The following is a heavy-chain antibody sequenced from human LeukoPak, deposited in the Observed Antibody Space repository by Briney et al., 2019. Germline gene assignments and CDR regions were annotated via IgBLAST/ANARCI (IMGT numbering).Heavy chain of an antibody. CDR3: ARGPSETSGSYYNGDC. D-gene: IGHD3-10*01. Sequence: SQTLSLTCAISGDSVSRNTAGWSWIRQSPSRGLEWLGRTYYRSKWYSDFAPSVRNRITINPDTSKNQFSLQLNSVTPEDTAMYYCARGPSETSGSYYNGDCWGQGSLVTVSS. CDR2: TYYRSKWYS. CDR1: GDSVSRNTAG. J-gene: IGHJ4*02. V-gene: IGHV6-1*01.